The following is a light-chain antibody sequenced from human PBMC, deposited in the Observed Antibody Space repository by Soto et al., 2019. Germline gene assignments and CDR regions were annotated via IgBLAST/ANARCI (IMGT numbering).Light chain of an antibody. V-gene: IGKV1-5*01. J-gene: IGKJ1*01. CDR2: DAS. Sequence: DIQMTQSPSTLSASVGDRVTITCRASQSIGRWLAWYQQKPGKAPKVLIYDASTLKSGVPSRFSGGGSGTDFTLTISSLQPDDFAIYYCQQYNSYWTFGQGTKVDI. CDR3: QQYNSYWT. CDR1: QSIGRW.